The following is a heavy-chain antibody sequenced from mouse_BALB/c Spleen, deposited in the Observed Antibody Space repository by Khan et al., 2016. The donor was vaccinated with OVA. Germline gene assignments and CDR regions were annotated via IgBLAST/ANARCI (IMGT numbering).Heavy chain of an antibody. Sequence: VQLVESGAELAKPAASVKLSCKASGYTFTTYWMHWVKQRPGQGLEWIGYINPTSGYTDYNATLKDKATLSADKSSSTAYMQLSSLTSEDSAVDCCTRDRIDYWGQGTTLTVSS. J-gene: IGHJ2*01. CDR3: TRDRIDY. V-gene: IGHV1-7*01. CDR1: GYTFTTYW. CDR2: INPTSGYT.